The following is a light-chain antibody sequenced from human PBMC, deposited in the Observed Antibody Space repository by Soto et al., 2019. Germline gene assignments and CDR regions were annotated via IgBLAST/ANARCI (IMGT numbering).Light chain of an antibody. CDR3: QQRSNWPPIT. J-gene: IGKJ5*01. Sequence: EIVLTQSPATLSLSPGERATLSCRASQSVRNYLAWYQQKPGQAPRLLIYEASNRATGIPARFSGSGSGTDFTLTISSLEPEDFAVYYCQQRSNWPPITFGQGTRLEIK. CDR2: EAS. CDR1: QSVRNY. V-gene: IGKV3-11*01.